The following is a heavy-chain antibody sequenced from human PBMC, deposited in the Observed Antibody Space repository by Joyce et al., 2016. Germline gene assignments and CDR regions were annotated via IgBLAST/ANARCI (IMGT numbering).Heavy chain of an antibody. D-gene: IGHD3-10*01. CDR3: AKHSYGSGTDNSY. Sequence: QVQLVESGGGVVQPGRSLRLSCAASGFIFSNYDMQWVRQAPGKGLEWLALISKDGESKFFAATVKGRLTISRDNSQNTVFLQMNRLTTDDTGVYYCAKHSYGSGTDNSYWGQGTLVTVSS. CDR2: ISKDGESK. V-gene: IGHV3-30*18. CDR1: GFIFSNYD. J-gene: IGHJ4*02.